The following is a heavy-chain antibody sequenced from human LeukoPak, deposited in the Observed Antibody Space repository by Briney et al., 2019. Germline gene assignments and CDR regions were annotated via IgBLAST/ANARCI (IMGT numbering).Heavy chain of an antibody. D-gene: IGHD6-13*01. CDR3: ARDRTSAAADARGDY. CDR2: ISAYNGNT. CDR1: GYTFTSYG. Sequence: GASVKVSCKASGYTFTSYGISWVRQAPGQGLEWMGWISAYNGNTNYAQKLQGRVTVTTDTSTSTAYMELRSLRSDDTAVYYCARDRTSAAADARGDYWGQGTLVTVSS. V-gene: IGHV1-18*01. J-gene: IGHJ4*02.